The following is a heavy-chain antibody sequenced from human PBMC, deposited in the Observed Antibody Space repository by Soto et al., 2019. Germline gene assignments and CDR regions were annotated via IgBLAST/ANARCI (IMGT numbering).Heavy chain of an antibody. D-gene: IGHD3-10*01. CDR3: ARRGMVRGVIGYYYYYMDV. CDR1: GGSISSYY. Sequence: PSETLSLTCTVSGGSISSYYWSWIRQPPGKGLERIGYIYYSGSTNYNPSLKSRVTISVDTSKNQFSLKLSSVTAADTAVYYCARRGMVRGVIGYYYYYMDVWGKGTTVTVSS. V-gene: IGHV4-59*01. J-gene: IGHJ6*03. CDR2: IYYSGST.